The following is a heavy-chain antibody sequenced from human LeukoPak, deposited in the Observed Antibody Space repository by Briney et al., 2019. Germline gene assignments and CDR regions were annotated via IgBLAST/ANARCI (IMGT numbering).Heavy chain of an antibody. Sequence: PSETLSLTCTVSGGSISSYYWSWIRQPPGKGLEWIGYIYYSGSTNYNPSLKSRVTISVDTSKNQFSLKLSSVTAADTAVYYCARSDGYNYYWYFDLWGRGTLVTVSS. D-gene: IGHD5-24*01. J-gene: IGHJ2*01. V-gene: IGHV4-59*01. CDR2: IYYSGST. CDR1: GGSISSYY. CDR3: ARSDGYNYYWYFDL.